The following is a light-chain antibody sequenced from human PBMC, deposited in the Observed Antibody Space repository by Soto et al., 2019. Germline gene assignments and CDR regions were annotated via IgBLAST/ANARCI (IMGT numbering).Light chain of an antibody. V-gene: IGKV1-5*03. CDR3: QQYNKYST. J-gene: IGKJ4*01. CDR1: QSVSRW. Sequence: DIEMTQSPSTLSASVGDRVTLTCRASQSVSRWLAWYQQKPGKAPKLLIYMASRFDSGVPSRFSGSGSGTEFTLTISRLQPDDFAIYYCQQYNKYSTFGGGTKVEIK. CDR2: MAS.